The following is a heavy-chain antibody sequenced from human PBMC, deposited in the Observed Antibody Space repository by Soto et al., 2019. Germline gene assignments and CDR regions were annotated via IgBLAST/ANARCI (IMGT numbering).Heavy chain of an antibody. V-gene: IGHV4-31*03. D-gene: IGHD6-19*01. Sequence: SETLSLTCTVSGGSISSGGYYWSWIRQHPGKGLEWIGYIYYSGSTYYNPSLKSRVTISVDTSKNQFSLKLSSVTAADTAVYYCARGNIPYSSGWYFDYWGQGTLVTVSS. CDR3: ARGNIPYSSGWYFDY. J-gene: IGHJ4*02. CDR1: GGSISSGGYY. CDR2: IYYSGST.